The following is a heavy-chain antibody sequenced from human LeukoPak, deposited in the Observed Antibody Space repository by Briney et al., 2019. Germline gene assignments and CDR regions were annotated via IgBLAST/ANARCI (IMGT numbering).Heavy chain of an antibody. CDR3: ARGQGGWFDP. D-gene: IGHD3-16*01. CDR1: GGSISSGGYY. V-gene: IGHV4-31*03. Sequence: PSETLSLTCTVSGGSISSGGYYWSWIRQHPGKGLEWIGYIYCSGSTYYNPSLKSRVTISVDTSKNQFSLKLSSVTAADTAVYYCARGQGGWFDPWGQGTLVTVSS. CDR2: IYCSGST. J-gene: IGHJ5*02.